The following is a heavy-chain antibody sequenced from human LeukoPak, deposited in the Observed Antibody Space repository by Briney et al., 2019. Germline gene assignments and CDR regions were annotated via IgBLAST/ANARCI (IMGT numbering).Heavy chain of an antibody. D-gene: IGHD1/OR15-1a*01. CDR3: ARDSALPQLEHYFDY. CDR1: GGTFSSYA. Sequence: SVKVSCKASGGTFSSYAISWVRQAPGQGLEWMGGIIPIFGTANYAQKFQGRVTITADESTSTAYMELSSLRSEDTAVYYCARDSALPQLEHYFDYWGQGTLVTVSS. J-gene: IGHJ4*02. V-gene: IGHV1-69*13. CDR2: IIPIFGTA.